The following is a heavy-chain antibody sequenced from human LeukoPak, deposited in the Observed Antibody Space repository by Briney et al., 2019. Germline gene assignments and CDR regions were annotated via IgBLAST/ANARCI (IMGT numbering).Heavy chain of an antibody. Sequence: PGGSLRLSCVGSGFTFNNYVLIWVRQAPGKGLEWVSGITKGGNTYYIDSVKGRFTISRDNSKNTLYLQMNSLRAEDTAVYYCARRTDGSGIDYWGQGTLVTVSS. CDR2: ITKGGNT. CDR3: ARRTDGSGIDY. CDR1: GFTFNNYV. V-gene: IGHV3-23*01. D-gene: IGHD3-10*01. J-gene: IGHJ4*02.